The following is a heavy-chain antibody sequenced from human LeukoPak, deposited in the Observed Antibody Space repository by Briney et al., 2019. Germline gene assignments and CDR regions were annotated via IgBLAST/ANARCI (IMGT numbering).Heavy chain of an antibody. CDR3: ARDSRLLWFGESFDY. D-gene: IGHD3-10*01. J-gene: IGHJ4*02. CDR1: GFTLSSYW. CDR2: IKQDGSEK. Sequence: PGGSLRLSCAASGFTLSSYWMSWVRQAPGKGLEWVANIKQDGSEKYYVDSVKGRFTISRDNAKNSLYLQMNSLRAEDTAVYYCARDSRLLWFGESFDYWGQGTLVTVSS. V-gene: IGHV3-7*01.